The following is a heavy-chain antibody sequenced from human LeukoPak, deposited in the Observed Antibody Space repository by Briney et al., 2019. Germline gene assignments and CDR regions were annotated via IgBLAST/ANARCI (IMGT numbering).Heavy chain of an antibody. V-gene: IGHV1-18*04. CDR3: ARDSRGYCSSTSCYALDWFDP. J-gene: IGHJ5*02. Sequence: ASVKVSCKASGYTFTGYYMHWVRQAPGQGLEWMGWISAYNGNTNYAQKLQGRVTMTTDTSTSTAYMELRSLRSDDTAVYYCARDSRGYCSSTSCYALDWFDPWGQGTLVTVSS. CDR1: GYTFTGYY. CDR2: ISAYNGNT. D-gene: IGHD2-2*01.